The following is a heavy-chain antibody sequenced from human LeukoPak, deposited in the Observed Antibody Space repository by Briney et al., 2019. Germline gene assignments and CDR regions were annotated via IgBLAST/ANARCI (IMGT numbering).Heavy chain of an antibody. CDR3: ARDRYCSSTSCYGAYFDY. CDR2: INPNSGGT. J-gene: IGHJ4*02. CDR1: GYAFTGYY. V-gene: IGHV1-2*02. D-gene: IGHD2-2*01. Sequence: GASVKVSCKASGYAFTGYYKHWVRQAPGQGLEWMGWINPNSGGTNYAQKFQGRVTMTRDTSISTAYMELSRLRSDDTAVYYCARDRYCSSTSCYGAYFDYWGQGTLVTVSS.